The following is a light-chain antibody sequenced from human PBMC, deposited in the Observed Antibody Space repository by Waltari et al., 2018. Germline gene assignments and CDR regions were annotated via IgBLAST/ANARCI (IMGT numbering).Light chain of an antibody. V-gene: IGLV2-11*01. CDR1: SREIVGHTY. Sequence: QSALTQPRSVSGSPGQSGTISCTGSSREIVGHTYVSWFQRHPGKAPKLLIYDVSKRPSAIPDRFSGSKSANTASLTISGLQVDDEADYFCCSYGGAYDLIFGGGTKLTVL. CDR2: DVS. CDR3: CSYGGAYDLI. J-gene: IGLJ2*01.